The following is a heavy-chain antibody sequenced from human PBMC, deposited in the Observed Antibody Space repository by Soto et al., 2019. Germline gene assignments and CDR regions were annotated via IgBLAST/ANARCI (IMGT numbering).Heavy chain of an antibody. J-gene: IGHJ6*02. CDR1: GGXISSYY. V-gene: IGHV4-59*08. CDR3: KGATMVWGVILNYGMDV. CDR2: IYYSGST. D-gene: IGHD3-10*01. Sequence: SETLSLTCTVSGGXISSYYWNWIRQPPGKGLEWIGYIYYSGSTNYNPSLKSRVTISVDTSENQFSLKLSSVTAADTAVYYCKGATMVWGVILNYGMDVWGQGTTVTVSS.